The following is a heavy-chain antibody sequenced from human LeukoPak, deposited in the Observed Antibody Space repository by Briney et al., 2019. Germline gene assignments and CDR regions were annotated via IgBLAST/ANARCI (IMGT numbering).Heavy chain of an antibody. CDR2: IYYRGST. CDR3: ARSITSSWYGDFQQ. V-gene: IGHV4-59*01. CDR1: GASPKDYI. J-gene: IGHJ1*01. Sequence: SETLSLTCTVSGASPKDYISNWGPNRPGEGLERRGYIYYRGSTNYNTPPKCGVSLSLDTSKNQIPLKLRSVTAADTAVYYCARSITSSWYGDFQQWGEGTLVTVS. D-gene: IGHD6-13*01.